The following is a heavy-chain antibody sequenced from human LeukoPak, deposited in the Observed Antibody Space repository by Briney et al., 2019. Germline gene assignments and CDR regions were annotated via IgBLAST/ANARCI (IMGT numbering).Heavy chain of an antibody. J-gene: IGHJ4*02. Sequence: GGSLRLSCAASGFTFRTYAMTWVRQAPGKGLEWVSLISADGATTYYADSVKGRFTISRDNSKTSLYLQMNSLRPEDTALYYCAKDYYWGQGTLVTVSS. CDR1: GFTFRTYA. V-gene: IGHV3-43*02. CDR3: AKDYY. CDR2: ISADGATT.